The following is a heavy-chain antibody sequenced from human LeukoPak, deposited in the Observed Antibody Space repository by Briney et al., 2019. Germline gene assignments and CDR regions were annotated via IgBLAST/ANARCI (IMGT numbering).Heavy chain of an antibody. V-gene: IGHV3-53*01. CDR1: GFTFSDHY. CDR2: IYSDGST. D-gene: IGHD5-24*01. Sequence: TGGSLRLSCAASGFTFSDHYMDWVRQAPGKGLEWVSVIYSDGSTYYADSVKGRFTISRDNSKNTLYLQMNSLRAEDTAVYYCARGPRGDGYNDYWGQGTLVTVSS. J-gene: IGHJ4*02. CDR3: ARGPRGDGYNDY.